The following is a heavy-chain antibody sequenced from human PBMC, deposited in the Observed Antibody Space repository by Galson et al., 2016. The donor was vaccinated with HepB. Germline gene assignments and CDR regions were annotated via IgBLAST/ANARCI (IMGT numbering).Heavy chain of an antibody. CDR1: GGSTNSDNYC. D-gene: IGHD2-2*01. Sequence: SLSLICTVSGGSTNSDNYCWSWIRQHPAKGLEWIGYINYSGRTHYNPSLTSRVTITIDTSENQFSMKLRSLTAADTALYSCARVALVCGTATCYDYGMDVWGQGTTVTVSS. V-gene: IGHV4-31*03. CDR3: ARVALVCGTATCYDYGMDV. CDR2: INYSGRT. J-gene: IGHJ6*02.